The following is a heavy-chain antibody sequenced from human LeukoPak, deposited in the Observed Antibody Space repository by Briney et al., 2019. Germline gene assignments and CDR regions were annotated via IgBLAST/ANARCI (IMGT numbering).Heavy chain of an antibody. D-gene: IGHD3-22*01. Sequence: ASVKVSCKASGYTFTGYYMHWVRQAPGRGLEWMGRINPNSGGTNYAQKFQGRVTMTRDTSISTAYMELSSLRSEDTAVYYCARDRVYSSGTFDYWGQGTLVTVSS. J-gene: IGHJ4*02. V-gene: IGHV1-2*06. CDR3: ARDRVYSSGTFDY. CDR1: GYTFTGYY. CDR2: INPNSGGT.